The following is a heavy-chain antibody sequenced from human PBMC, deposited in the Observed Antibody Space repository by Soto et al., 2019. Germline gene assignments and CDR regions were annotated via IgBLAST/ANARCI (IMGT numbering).Heavy chain of an antibody. CDR3: AKVAVY. J-gene: IGHJ4*02. V-gene: IGHV3-23*01. Sequence: VQLLESGGGLVQPGGSLRLSCAASGFTFSIYVMSWVRQAPGKELEWVSIISESGDRTNYAESVKGRFTISRDNSNNMLYLQMNSMTAEDTAVYYCAKVAVYWGQGTRVTVSS. CDR1: GFTFSIYV. CDR2: ISESGDRT. D-gene: IGHD2-15*01.